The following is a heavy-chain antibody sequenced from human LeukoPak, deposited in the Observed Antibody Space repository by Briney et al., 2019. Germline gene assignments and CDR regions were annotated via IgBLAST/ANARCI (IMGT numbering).Heavy chain of an antibody. V-gene: IGHV3-20*04. CDR3: ARETYYGSGPSYYFDY. Sequence: GGSLRLSCAASGFTFDDYGMSWVRQAPGKGLEGVSGINWNGGSPAYADSVKGRFTISRDNAKNSLYLQMNSLRAEDTALYYCARETYYGSGPSYYFDYWGQGTLVTVSS. CDR2: INWNGGSP. D-gene: IGHD3-10*01. J-gene: IGHJ4*02. CDR1: GFTFDDYG.